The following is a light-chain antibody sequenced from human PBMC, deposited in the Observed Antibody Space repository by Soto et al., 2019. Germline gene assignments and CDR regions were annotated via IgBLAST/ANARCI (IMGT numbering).Light chain of an antibody. Sequence: DVVLTQTPLSLTVTLGQPASISCRSSQSLVYSDGNTYLSWFQQRPGQPPRLLSYRVSNRFSGVPDRFSGSGAETDFTLKISRVEAEDVGVYYCLQRAHFPRTFGQGTKVEIK. CDR1: QSLVYSDGNTY. CDR2: RVS. J-gene: IGKJ1*01. CDR3: LQRAHFPRT. V-gene: IGKV2-24*01.